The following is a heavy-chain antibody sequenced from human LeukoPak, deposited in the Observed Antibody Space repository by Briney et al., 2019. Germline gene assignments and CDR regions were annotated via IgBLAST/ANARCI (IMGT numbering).Heavy chain of an antibody. V-gene: IGHV3-7*01. Sequence: GGSLRLSCAASGFTFSSYGMHWVRQAPGKGLEWVANIKQDGSEKYYVDSVKGRFTISRDNAKNSLYLQMNSLRAEDTAVYYCASADYRSSTSCYYFDYWGQGTLVTVSS. CDR2: IKQDGSEK. CDR1: GFTFSSYG. CDR3: ASADYRSSTSCYYFDY. D-gene: IGHD2-2*01. J-gene: IGHJ4*02.